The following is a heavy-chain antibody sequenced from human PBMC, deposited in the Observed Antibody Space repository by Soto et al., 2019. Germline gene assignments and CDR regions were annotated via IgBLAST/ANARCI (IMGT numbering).Heavy chain of an antibody. CDR3: VRRHVSATSIDWFDP. CDR2: INAANGDT. V-gene: IGHV1-3*01. Sequence: ASVKVSCKASGYTFTSYGIHWVRQAPGQRLEWMGWINAANGDTKYSPKFQGRVTITRDTSASTAYMELSSLRSEDTAVYYCVRRHVSATSIDWFDPWGQGTLVTVS. J-gene: IGHJ5*02. CDR1: GYTFTSYG. D-gene: IGHD6-13*01.